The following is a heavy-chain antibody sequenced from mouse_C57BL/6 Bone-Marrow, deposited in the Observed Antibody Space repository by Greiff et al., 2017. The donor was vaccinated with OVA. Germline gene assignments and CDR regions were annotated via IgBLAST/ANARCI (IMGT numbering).Heavy chain of an antibody. Sequence: VQLKESGGGLVKPGGSLKLSCAASGFTFSDHGMHWVRQAPEKGLEWVAYISSGSSTIYYADTVKGRFTISRDNAKNTLFLQMTSLRSEDTAMYYCARGYDAMDYWGQGTSVTVSS. J-gene: IGHJ4*01. CDR3: ARGYDAMDY. CDR1: GFTFSDHG. CDR2: ISSGSSTI. V-gene: IGHV5-17*01.